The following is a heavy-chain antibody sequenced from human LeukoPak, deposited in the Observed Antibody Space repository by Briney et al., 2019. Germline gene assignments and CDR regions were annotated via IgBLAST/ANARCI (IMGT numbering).Heavy chain of an antibody. V-gene: IGHV1-18*01. Sequence: GASVKVSCKASGYTFTSYGISWVRQAPGQGLEWMGWISAYNGNTNYAQKLQGRVTMTTDTSTSTAYMELRSLRSDDTAVYYCARSVAVAGRGPKALDFDYWGQGTLVTVSS. CDR1: GYTFTSYG. CDR2: ISAYNGNT. D-gene: IGHD6-19*01. J-gene: IGHJ4*02. CDR3: ARSVAVAGRGPKALDFDY.